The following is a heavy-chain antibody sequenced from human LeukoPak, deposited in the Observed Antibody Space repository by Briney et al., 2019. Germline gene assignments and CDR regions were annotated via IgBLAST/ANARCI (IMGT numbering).Heavy chain of an antibody. CDR3: ARCLPPDADRLLPDY. D-gene: IGHD2-15*01. Sequence: PGGSLRLSCAASGFTFDDYDMSWVRQAPGKGLEWVSDINWNGGSTGYADSVKGRFTISRDNAKNSLYLQMNSLRDEDTALYYCARCLPPDADRLLPDYWGQGTLVTVSS. V-gene: IGHV3-20*04. J-gene: IGHJ4*02. CDR1: GFTFDDYD. CDR2: INWNGGST.